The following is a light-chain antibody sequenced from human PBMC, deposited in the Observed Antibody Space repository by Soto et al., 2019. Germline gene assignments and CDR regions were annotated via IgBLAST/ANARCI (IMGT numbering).Light chain of an antibody. J-gene: IGKJ4*01. CDR3: QQSFSTPPVT. CDR2: GTS. CDR1: QSVSSY. V-gene: IGKV1-39*01. Sequence: DIQMTQSPSSLSASVGDRITITCRASQSVSSYLNWYQQKPGKAPKLLIYGTSTLQNGVPSRFSGSGSGTHCTLTISSLQPEDFAIYYCQQSFSTPPVTFGGGTKVEIK.